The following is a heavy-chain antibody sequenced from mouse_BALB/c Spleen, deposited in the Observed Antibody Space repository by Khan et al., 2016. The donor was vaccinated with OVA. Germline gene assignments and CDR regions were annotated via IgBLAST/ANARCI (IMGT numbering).Heavy chain of an antibody. D-gene: IGHD4-1*01. CDR2: ISSGGDYT. V-gene: IGHV5-6*01. Sequence: EVQLQESGGDLVKPGGSLKLSCAASGFTFSSYSMSWVRQTPDKRLEWVATISSGGDYTYYPDSVKGRFTISRDNAKNTLYLQMSSLNSEDTAIYYCESYFTGSFAYWGQGTLVTVSA. CDR3: ESYFTGSFAY. J-gene: IGHJ3*01. CDR1: GFTFSSYS.